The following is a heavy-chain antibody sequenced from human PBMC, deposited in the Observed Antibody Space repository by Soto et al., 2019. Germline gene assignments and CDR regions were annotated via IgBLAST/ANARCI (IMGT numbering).Heavy chain of an antibody. CDR3: ARSYNWNYVPFFDY. CDR1: GGTFSSYA. V-gene: IGHV1-69*12. CDR2: IIPIFGTA. Sequence: QVQLVQSGAEVKKPGSSVKVSCKASGGTFSSYAISWVRQAPGQGLEWMGGIIPIFGTANYEQKFQGRVTITADESTGTAYMELSSMRSEATAVYYCARSYNWNYVPFFDYWGQGTLVTVSS. J-gene: IGHJ4*02. D-gene: IGHD1-7*01.